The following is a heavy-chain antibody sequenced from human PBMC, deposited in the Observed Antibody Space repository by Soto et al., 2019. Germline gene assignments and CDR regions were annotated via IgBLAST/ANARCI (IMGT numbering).Heavy chain of an antibody. D-gene: IGHD3-22*01. Sequence: ASVKVSCKASGYTFTSYGISWVRQAPGQGLEWMGWISAYNGNTNYAQKLQGRVTMTTDTSTSTAYMELRSLRSDDTAAYYCARDPPRWTYYYDSSGPPGYWGQGTLVTVSS. V-gene: IGHV1-18*01. CDR3: ARDPPRWTYYYDSSGPPGY. CDR1: GYTFTSYG. CDR2: ISAYNGNT. J-gene: IGHJ4*02.